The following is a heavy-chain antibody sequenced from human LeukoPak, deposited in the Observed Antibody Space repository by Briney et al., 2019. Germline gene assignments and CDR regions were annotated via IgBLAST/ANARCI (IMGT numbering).Heavy chain of an antibody. Sequence: ASVKVSCKASGYTFTGYYMHWVRQAPGQGLEWMGWINPNSGGTNYAQKFQGRVTMTRDTSISTAYMELSRLRSDETAVYYCARGRPVYAGNWFDPWGQGTLVTVSS. CDR3: ARGRPVYAGNWFDP. CDR1: GYTFTGYY. J-gene: IGHJ5*02. V-gene: IGHV1-2*02. CDR2: INPNSGGT. D-gene: IGHD2-8*01.